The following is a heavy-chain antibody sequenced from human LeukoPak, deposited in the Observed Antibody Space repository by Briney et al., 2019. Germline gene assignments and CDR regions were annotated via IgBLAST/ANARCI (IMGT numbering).Heavy chain of an antibody. Sequence: PSETLSLTCTVSGGSISSGDYYWGWIRQPPGKGLEWIGYIYYSGSTYYNPSLKSRVTISVDTSKNQFSLKLSSVTAADTAVYYCARDYGDARYNWFDPWGQGTLVTVSS. CDR3: ARDYGDARYNWFDP. V-gene: IGHV4-30-4*01. CDR2: IYYSGST. D-gene: IGHD4-17*01. J-gene: IGHJ5*02. CDR1: GGSISSGDYY.